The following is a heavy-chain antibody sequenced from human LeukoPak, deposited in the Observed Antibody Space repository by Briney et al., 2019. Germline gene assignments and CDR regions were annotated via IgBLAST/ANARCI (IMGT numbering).Heavy chain of an antibody. V-gene: IGHV3-23*01. CDR2: ISGSGGST. CDR1: GFTFSSYG. CDR3: AKPLSGSYKYYFDY. D-gene: IGHD3-10*01. J-gene: IGHJ4*02. Sequence: GGSLRLSCAASGFTFSSYGMSWVRQAPGKGLEWVSAISGSGGSTYYADSVKGRFTISRDNSKNTLYLQMNSLRAEGTAVYYCAKPLSGSYKYYFDYWGQGTLVTVSS.